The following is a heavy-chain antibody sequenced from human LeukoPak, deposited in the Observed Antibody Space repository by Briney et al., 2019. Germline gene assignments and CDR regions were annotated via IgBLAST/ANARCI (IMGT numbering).Heavy chain of an antibody. CDR3: ARDSLRASGGSCHFDY. J-gene: IGHJ4*02. Sequence: SETLSLSCAVYGGSFSGYYWSWVRQPPGKGLEWIGEINHSGSTNYNPSLKSGVTISVDTSKNQDSPKLSSVTAADTAVYYCARDSLRASGGSCHFDYWGQGTLVTVSS. CDR1: GGSFSGYY. CDR2: INHSGST. V-gene: IGHV4-34*01. D-gene: IGHD2-15*01.